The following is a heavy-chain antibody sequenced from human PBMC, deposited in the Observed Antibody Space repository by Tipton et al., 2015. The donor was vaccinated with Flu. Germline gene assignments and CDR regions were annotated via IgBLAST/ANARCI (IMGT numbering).Heavy chain of an antibody. CDR1: GDSIANDYY. V-gene: IGHV4-38-2*01. D-gene: IGHD3-10*01. J-gene: IGHJ4*02. CDR2: IYHSGTT. Sequence: TLSLTCSVSGDSIANDYYWGWIRQPPGKGLEWIGNIYHSGTTYYNPSLKSRVAISLDTFKNQFSLKLTSVTAADTAVYYCATTTYFYGSGSHDYWGQGTLVTVSS. CDR3: ATTTYFYGSGSHDY.